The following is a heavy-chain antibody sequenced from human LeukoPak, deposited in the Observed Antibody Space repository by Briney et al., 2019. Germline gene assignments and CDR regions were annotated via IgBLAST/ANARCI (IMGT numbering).Heavy chain of an antibody. CDR1: GLSFSSFA. CDR2: ISYDGSNK. Sequence: GGSLRLSCAASGLSFSSFAMSWVRQAPGKGLEWVAVISYDGSNKYYADSVKGRFTISRDNSKNTLYLQMNSLRAEDTAVYYCAKKSNYGSGSNNWFDPWGQGTLVTVSS. CDR3: AKKSNYGSGSNNWFDP. J-gene: IGHJ5*02. D-gene: IGHD3-10*01. V-gene: IGHV3-30*18.